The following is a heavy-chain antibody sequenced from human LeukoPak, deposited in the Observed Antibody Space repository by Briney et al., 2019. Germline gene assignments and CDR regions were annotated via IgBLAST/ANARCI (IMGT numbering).Heavy chain of an antibody. CDR3: ARKALAAASTRGSFDI. V-gene: IGHV4-4*07. J-gene: IGHJ3*02. Sequence: SETLSLTCTVSGGSISSYYWSWTRQPAGKGLEWIGRIYTSGSTNYNPSLKSRVTISVDKSKNQFSLKLSSVTAADTAVYYCARKALAAASTRGSFDIWGQGTMVTVSS. CDR1: GGSISSYY. CDR2: IYTSGST. D-gene: IGHD6-13*01.